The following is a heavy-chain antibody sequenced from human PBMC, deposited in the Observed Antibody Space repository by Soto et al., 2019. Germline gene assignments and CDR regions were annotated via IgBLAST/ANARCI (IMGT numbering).Heavy chain of an antibody. V-gene: IGHV4-30-4*01. D-gene: IGHD6-6*01. CDR2: IYYSGRT. CDR1: GGSIRSGDYY. CDR3: ARDHVVTAARGRLYYYYGMDV. J-gene: IGHJ6*02. Sequence: SETLSLTCTVSGGSIRSGDYYWGWIRQPPGKGLEWIGYIYYSGRTYYKPSLKSRVTISVDTSKNQFSLKLSSVTAADTAVYYSARDHVVTAARGRLYYYYGMDVWGQGTTVTVSS.